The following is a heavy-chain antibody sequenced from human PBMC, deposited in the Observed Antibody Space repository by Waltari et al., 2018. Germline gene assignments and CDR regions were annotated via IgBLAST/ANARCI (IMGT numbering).Heavy chain of an antibody. V-gene: IGHV1-2*02. J-gene: IGHJ2*01. CDR2: INPNSSGT. CDR1: AYSLSNYY. D-gene: IGHD3-10*01. CDR3: ARRGGGSLFRYFDL. Sequence: QVHLVQSGAEVRTPGASLNVSCKTSAYSLSNYYMHWGRQAPGQGLEWMGWINPNSSGTHYAGKFRGRITITRDMSTSTAYMELSSLTSDDTAVYYWARRGGGSLFRYFDLWGRGTLVTVSS.